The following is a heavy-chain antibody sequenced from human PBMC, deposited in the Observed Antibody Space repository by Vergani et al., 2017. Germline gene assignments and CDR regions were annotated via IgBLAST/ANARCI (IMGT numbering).Heavy chain of an antibody. CDR1: GGSISSYY. Sequence: QVQLQESGPGLVKPSETLSLTCTVSGGSISSYYWSWIRQPPGKGLEWIGYIYYSGSTNYNPSLNSGVTKSVDTSKNQFSLKLRSVTAADTAVYFCARVMYRDEASTGFRLEGLDIWGQGTTVTISS. D-gene: IGHD3-9*01. CDR2: IYYSGST. CDR3: ARVMYRDEASTGFRLEGLDI. V-gene: IGHV4-59*01. J-gene: IGHJ6*01.